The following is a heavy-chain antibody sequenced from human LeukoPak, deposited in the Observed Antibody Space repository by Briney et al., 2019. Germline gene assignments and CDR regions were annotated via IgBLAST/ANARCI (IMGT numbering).Heavy chain of an antibody. CDR2: TNRDGSST. D-gene: IGHD3-3*01. J-gene: IGHJ4*02. V-gene: IGHV3-74*01. CDR3: ARDSVEWYIFDY. Sequence: GGSVRLSCADSGFTFSSYWMHWVRQAPGKGPVWVARTNRDGSSTAYADSVKGRFTISKDNAKNTLYLLMNSLRAEDTAVCYCARDSVEWYIFDYWGQGTLVTVSS. CDR1: GFTFSSYW.